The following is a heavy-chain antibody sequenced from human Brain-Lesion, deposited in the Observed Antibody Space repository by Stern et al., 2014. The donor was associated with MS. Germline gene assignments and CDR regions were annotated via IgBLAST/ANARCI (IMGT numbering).Heavy chain of an antibody. Sequence: QVQLVQSGPEVTKPGSSVQVSCKASGGTFGTYPITWLRQAPGQGLEWMGRIIPICGSPNYAQKFQGRVTITADRSTTTVYMKLSSLKSDDAAVYYCAKDGPALVTNWFDPWGRGTLVTVSS. CDR1: GGTFGTYP. V-gene: IGHV1-69*06. D-gene: IGHD5-18*01. CDR2: IIPICGSP. CDR3: AKDGPALVTNWFDP. J-gene: IGHJ5*02.